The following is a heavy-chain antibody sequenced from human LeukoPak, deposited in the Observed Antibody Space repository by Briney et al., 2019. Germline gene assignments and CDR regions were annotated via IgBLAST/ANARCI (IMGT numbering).Heavy chain of an antibody. CDR1: SGSISSYY. Sequence: KPSETLSLTCTVSSGSISSYYWSWIRQPPGKGLEWIGYTYYSGSTNYNPSLKSRVTISVDTSKNQFSLKLSSVTAADTAVYYCARDIGVGYSGYYYGMDVWGQGTTVTVSS. CDR2: TYYSGST. J-gene: IGHJ6*02. D-gene: IGHD5-18*01. V-gene: IGHV4-59*12. CDR3: ARDIGVGYSGYYYGMDV.